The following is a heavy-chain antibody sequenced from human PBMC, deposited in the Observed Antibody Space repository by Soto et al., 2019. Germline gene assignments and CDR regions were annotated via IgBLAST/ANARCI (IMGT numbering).Heavy chain of an antibody. CDR3: ATHLLTKTNYDFWSGYHRYYYYYGMDV. V-gene: IGHV3-23*01. D-gene: IGHD3-3*01. J-gene: IGHJ6*02. CDR2: ISGSGGST. CDR1: GFTFSSYA. Sequence: SLRLSCAASGFTFSSYAMSWVRQAPGKGLEWVSAISGSGGSTYYADSVKGRFTISRDNSKNTLYLQMNSLRAEDTAVYYCATHLLTKTNYDFWSGYHRYYYYYGMDVWGQGTTVTVSS.